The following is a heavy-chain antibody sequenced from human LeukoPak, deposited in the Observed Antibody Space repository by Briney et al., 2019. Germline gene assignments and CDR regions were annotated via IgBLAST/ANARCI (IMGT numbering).Heavy chain of an antibody. CDR2: INPNSGGT. D-gene: IGHD6-6*01. CDR3: ARASNYYYYMDV. Sequence: ASVKVSCKASGYTFTSYDINWVRQAPGQGLEWMGWINPNSGGTNYAQKFRGRVTMTRDTSISTAYMELSRLRSDDTAVYYCARASNYYYYMDVWGKGTTVTVSS. CDR1: GYTFTSYD. V-gene: IGHV1-2*02. J-gene: IGHJ6*03.